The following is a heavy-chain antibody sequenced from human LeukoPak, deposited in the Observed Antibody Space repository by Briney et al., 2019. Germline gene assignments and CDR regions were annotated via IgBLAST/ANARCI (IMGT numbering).Heavy chain of an antibody. J-gene: IGHJ4*02. V-gene: IGHV3-30-3*02. CDR1: GFTFSNSA. D-gene: IGHD2-8*01. CDR3: TEERDRDGYFRY. CDR2: ISCDGSDK. Sequence: GGSLRLSCAASGFTFSNSAMHWVRQAPGKGLEWMTFISCDGSDKYYADAAKGRFTISRDNSKNTLYLEMSSLGLQDTAVYYCTEERDRDGYFRYWGQGTLVTVSS.